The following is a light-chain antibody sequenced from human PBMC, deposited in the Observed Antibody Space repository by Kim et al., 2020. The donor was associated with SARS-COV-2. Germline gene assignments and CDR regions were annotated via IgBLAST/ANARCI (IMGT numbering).Light chain of an antibody. J-gene: IGLJ3*02. CDR3: QTWLTGPWV. CDR2: LNSDGSH. Sequence: QLVLTQSPSASASLGASVKLTCTLNSWYSNYAVAWHQQQPEKGPRYLMKLNSDGSHSKGDGIPDRFSGSSSGAERYLTISSLQSEDEADYYCQTWLTGPWVFGGGTKLTVL. CDR1: SWYSNYA. V-gene: IGLV4-69*02.